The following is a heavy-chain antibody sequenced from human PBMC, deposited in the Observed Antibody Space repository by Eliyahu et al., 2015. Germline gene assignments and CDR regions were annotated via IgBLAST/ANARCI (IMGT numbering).Heavy chain of an antibody. CDR2: INPSGGSR. Sequence: EVRKPGASVTVSCKASGYTFTSYYIHWVRQAPGQGLEWMGIINPSGGSRTYAQKFRGRVTMTRDTSTNTIYMQLSSLRSEDTAVYYCAGSSGDSDFHYWGQGTLVTVSS. D-gene: IGHD2-21*02. V-gene: IGHV1-46*01. CDR3: AGSSGDSDFHY. CDR1: GYTFTSYY. J-gene: IGHJ4*02.